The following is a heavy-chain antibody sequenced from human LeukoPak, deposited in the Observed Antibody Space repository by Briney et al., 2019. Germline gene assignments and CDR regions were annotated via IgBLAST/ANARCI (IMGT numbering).Heavy chain of an antibody. V-gene: IGHV4-39*07. J-gene: IGHJ6*03. Sequence: SETLSLTCTVSGGSISSSSYYWGWIRQPPGKGLEWIGSIYYSGSTYYNPSLKSRVTISVDTSKNQFSLKLSSVTAADTAVYYCARVHSSSYYYYYMDVWGKGTTVTVSS. CDR1: GGSISSSSYY. CDR2: IYYSGST. D-gene: IGHD6-6*01. CDR3: ARVHSSSYYYYYMDV.